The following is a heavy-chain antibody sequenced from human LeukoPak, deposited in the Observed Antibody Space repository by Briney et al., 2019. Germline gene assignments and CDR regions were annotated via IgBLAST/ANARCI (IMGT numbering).Heavy chain of an antibody. CDR3: ARDQEYQLRYYFDY. CDR1: GYTFASYG. Sequence: GASVKVSCKSSGYTFASYGIGWVRQAPGQGLESLGWISSYNGNTNYAQKLQGRVTMTTDTSTSTAYMELRSLRSDDTAVYYCARDQEYQLRYYFDYWGQGTLVTVSS. J-gene: IGHJ4*02. V-gene: IGHV1-18*01. CDR2: ISSYNGNT. D-gene: IGHD2-2*01.